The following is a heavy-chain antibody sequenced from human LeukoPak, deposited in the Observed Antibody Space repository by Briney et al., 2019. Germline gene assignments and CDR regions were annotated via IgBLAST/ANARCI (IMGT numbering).Heavy chain of an antibody. CDR2: ISSNGGST. Sequence: GGSLRLSCAASGFTFSSYAMPWVRQAPGKGLEYVSAISSNGGSTYYANSVEGRFTISRDNSKNTLYLQMGSLRAEDMAVYYCARGSWGKALYYYGMDVWGQGTTVTVSS. D-gene: IGHD6-6*01. CDR1: GFTFSSYA. V-gene: IGHV3-64*01. CDR3: ARGSWGKALYYYGMDV. J-gene: IGHJ6*02.